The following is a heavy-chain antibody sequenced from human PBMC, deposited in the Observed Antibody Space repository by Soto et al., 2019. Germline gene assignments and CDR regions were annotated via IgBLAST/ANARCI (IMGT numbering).Heavy chain of an antibody. CDR1: GFNCSSYA. Sequence: GFQRHSYAAAGFNCSSYAMSWVRQAKGKGLEWVSAISGSGGSTYYADSVKGRFTISRDNSKNTLYLQMNSLRAEDTAVYYCAKDRRTLVVAAYYFDYWGQGTLVTVSS. D-gene: IGHD2-15*01. CDR2: ISGSGGST. V-gene: IGHV3-23*01. J-gene: IGHJ4*02. CDR3: AKDRRTLVVAAYYFDY.